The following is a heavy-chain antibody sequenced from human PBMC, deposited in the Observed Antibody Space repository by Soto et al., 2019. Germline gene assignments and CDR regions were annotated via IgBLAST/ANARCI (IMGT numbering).Heavy chain of an antibody. Sequence: QVQLVQSGAEVKKPGASVKVSCKASGYTFTSYYMHWVRQAPGQGLEWMGIINHSGGSKSYAQKFQGSVTMNRDTSTSTVYMELISLRSEDTSVYYCARDSVGVPAAIRGADYWGQGTLVTVSS. D-gene: IGHD2-2*01. J-gene: IGHJ4*02. V-gene: IGHV1-46*01. CDR2: INHSGGSK. CDR1: GYTFTSYY. CDR3: ARDSVGVPAAIRGADY.